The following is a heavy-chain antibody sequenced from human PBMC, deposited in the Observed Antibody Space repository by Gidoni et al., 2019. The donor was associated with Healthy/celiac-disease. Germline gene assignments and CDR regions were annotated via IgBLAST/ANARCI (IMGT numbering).Heavy chain of an antibody. CDR1: VFTFSSYA. CDR3: AKDGEGFGAYYFDY. V-gene: IGHV3-23*01. CDR2: ISGSGGST. J-gene: IGHJ4*02. D-gene: IGHD3-10*01. Sequence: EVQLFESGGGLVQPGGSLRLSCAASVFTFSSYAMSWVRQAQGKGREWVSAISGSGGSTYYADSVKGRFTISRDNSKNTLYLQMNSLRAEDTAVYYCAKDGEGFGAYYFDYWGQGTLVTVSS.